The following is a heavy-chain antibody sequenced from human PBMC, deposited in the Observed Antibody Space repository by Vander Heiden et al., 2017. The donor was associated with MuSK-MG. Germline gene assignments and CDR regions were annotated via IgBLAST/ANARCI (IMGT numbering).Heavy chain of an antibody. D-gene: IGHD6-6*01. Sequence: EVHLVQPAAAVKKPGESVKISGKGSGSSFTSSWFGRVRQLPGKGLEWRGIIYPGDSDTRYSPAYQGEVTISADKSISTAYLQWSSMKASDTAMYYCARRQLGSYYMDVWGKGTTVTVSS. J-gene: IGHJ6*03. CDR1: GSSFTSSW. V-gene: IGHV5-51*03. CDR2: IYPGDSDT. CDR3: ARRQLGSYYMDV.